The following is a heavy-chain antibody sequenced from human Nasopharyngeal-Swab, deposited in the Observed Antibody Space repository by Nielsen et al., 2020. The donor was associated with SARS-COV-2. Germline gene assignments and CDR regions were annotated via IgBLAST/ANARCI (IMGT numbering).Heavy chain of an antibody. V-gene: IGHV1-18*04. J-gene: IGHJ6*03. CDR1: GYPFTSYG. CDR3: ARNIMDWVDQRCYYYMDV. D-gene: IGHD3-10*01. CDR2: INNYNGKK. Sequence: ASVKVSCKASGYPFTSYGITWVRQAPGQGLEWMGWINNYNGKKNYAQKVQGRVTMTTDTSTNTAYMELRSLRSDDTAVYYCARNIMDWVDQRCYYYMDVWGKGTTVTVSS.